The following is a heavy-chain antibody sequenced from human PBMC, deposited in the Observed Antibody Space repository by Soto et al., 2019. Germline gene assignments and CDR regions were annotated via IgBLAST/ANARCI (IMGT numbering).Heavy chain of an antibody. J-gene: IGHJ4*02. V-gene: IGHV2-5*02. D-gene: IGHD2-15*01. CDR2: IYWDDDK. Sequence: QITLKESGPTLVKPTQTLTLTCTFSGFSLSTGGVGVGWIRQPPGKALEWLALIYWDDDKRYRTSLQNRLTITADTYYNQVVLSMSNMGPDDTATYYCAHRNVEVVGGSTNTVDYWGQGALVTVSS. CDR1: GFSLSTGGVG. CDR3: AHRNVEVVGGSTNTVDY.